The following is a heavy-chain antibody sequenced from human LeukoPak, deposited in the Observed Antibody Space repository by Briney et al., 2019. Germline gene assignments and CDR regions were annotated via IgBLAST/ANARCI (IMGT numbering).Heavy chain of an antibody. D-gene: IGHD3-22*01. CDR3: ARQSDSSGYYYLGAFDF. CDR2: IYTSGNT. Sequence: KPSETLSLTCTVSGGSISGYYWSWIRQPAGKGLEWIGRIYTSGNTNYNPSLKSRLTMSVETSKTQSSLKLSSVTAAEPAVYYCARQSDSSGYYYLGAFDFWGQGTMVTVSS. J-gene: IGHJ3*01. V-gene: IGHV4-4*07. CDR1: GGSISGYY.